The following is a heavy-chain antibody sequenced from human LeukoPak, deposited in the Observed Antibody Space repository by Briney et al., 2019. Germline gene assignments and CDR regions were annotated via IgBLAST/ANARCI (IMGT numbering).Heavy chain of an antibody. CDR3: ARDYGSGRGDY. CDR2: LNPNSGDT. D-gene: IGHD3-10*01. Sequence: ASVKVSCKASGYTFTGYYMHWVRQAPGQGLEWMGWLNPNSGDTRYAQKFQGRVTMTGDTSIITVYMELSSLRSEDTAVYYCARDYGSGRGDYWGQGTLVTVSS. CDR1: GYTFTGYY. V-gene: IGHV1-2*02. J-gene: IGHJ4*02.